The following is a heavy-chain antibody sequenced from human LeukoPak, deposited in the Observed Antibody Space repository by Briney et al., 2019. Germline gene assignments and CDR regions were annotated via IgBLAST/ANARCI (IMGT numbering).Heavy chain of an antibody. V-gene: IGHV1-69*05. J-gene: IGHJ5*02. D-gene: IGHD3-16*01. Sequence: SVKVSRKASGGTFSSYAISWVRQAPGQGLEWMGGIIPIFGTANYAQKFQGRVTITTDESTSTAYMELSSLRSEDTAVYYCARGRRGLRLFNWFDPWGQGTLVTVSS. CDR3: ARGRRGLRLFNWFDP. CDR1: GGTFSSYA. CDR2: IIPIFGTA.